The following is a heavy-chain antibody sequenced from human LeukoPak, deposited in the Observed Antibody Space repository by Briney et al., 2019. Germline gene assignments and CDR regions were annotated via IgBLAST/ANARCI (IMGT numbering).Heavy chain of an antibody. CDR1: GGSISSYH. J-gene: IGHJ4*02. CDR2: IYYSGST. D-gene: IGHD7-27*01. Sequence: SETLSLTCTVSGGSISSYHWSWIRQPPGKGLEWIGYIYYSGSTNYNPSLKSRVTISVDTSKNQFSLKLSSVTAADTAVYYCARGRLGIPDYWGQGTLVTVSS. CDR3: ARGRLGIPDY. V-gene: IGHV4-59*01.